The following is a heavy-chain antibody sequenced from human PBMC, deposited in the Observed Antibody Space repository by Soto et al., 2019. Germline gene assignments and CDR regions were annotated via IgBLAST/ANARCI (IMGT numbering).Heavy chain of an antibody. CDR1: GYTFTSYG. D-gene: IGHD1-1*01. Sequence: QVHLVQSGAEVKKPGASVKFSCKASGYTFTSYGITWVRQAQGQGLEWMGWISAHNGNTDYAQKRQGRVIVTRDTSTSTAYMELRSLRSDDTAGDYCARGRYGDYWGQGALVTVSS. CDR3: ARGRYGDY. V-gene: IGHV1-18*01. J-gene: IGHJ4*02. CDR2: ISAHNGNT.